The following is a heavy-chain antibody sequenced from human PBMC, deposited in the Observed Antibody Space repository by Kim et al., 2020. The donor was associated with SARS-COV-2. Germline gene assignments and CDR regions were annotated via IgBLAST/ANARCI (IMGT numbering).Heavy chain of an antibody. CDR2: ISWNSGSI. Sequence: GGSLRLSCAASGFTFDDYAMHWVRQAPGKGLEWVSGISWNSGSIGYADSVKGRFTISRDNAKNSLYLQMNSLRAEDTALYYCAKDIGGWLVDYYYGMDVWGQGTTVTVSS. CDR3: AKDIGGWLVDYYYGMDV. D-gene: IGHD6-19*01. J-gene: IGHJ6*02. CDR1: GFTFDDYA. V-gene: IGHV3-9*01.